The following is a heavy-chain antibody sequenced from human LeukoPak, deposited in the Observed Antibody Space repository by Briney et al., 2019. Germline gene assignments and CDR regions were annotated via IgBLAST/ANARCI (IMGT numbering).Heavy chain of an antibody. CDR2: ISSSSSYI. J-gene: IGHJ3*02. D-gene: IGHD4-17*01. CDR3: ARSGYGDSTDAFDI. Sequence: GGSLRLSCAASGFTFSSYAMSWVRQAPGKGLEWVSSISSSSSYIYYADSVKGRFTISRDNAKNSLYLQMNSLRAEDTAVYYCARSGYGDSTDAFDIWGQGTMVTVSS. CDR1: GFTFSSYA. V-gene: IGHV3-21*01.